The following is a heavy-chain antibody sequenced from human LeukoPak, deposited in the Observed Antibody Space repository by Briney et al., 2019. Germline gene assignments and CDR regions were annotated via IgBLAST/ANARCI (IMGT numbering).Heavy chain of an antibody. V-gene: IGHV1-8*01. CDR1: GYTFTSYD. Sequence: ASVKVSCKASGYTFTSYDINWVRQATGQGLEWMGWMNPNSGNTGYAQKFQGRVTMTRNTSISTAHMELSSLRSEDTAVYHCARGYSGYDIDYYYYYYMDVWGKGTTVTVSS. CDR3: ARGYSGYDIDYYYYYYMDV. D-gene: IGHD5-12*01. CDR2: MNPNSGNT. J-gene: IGHJ6*03.